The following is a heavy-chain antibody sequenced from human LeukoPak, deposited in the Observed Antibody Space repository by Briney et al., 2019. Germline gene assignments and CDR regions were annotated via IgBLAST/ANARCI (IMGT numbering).Heavy chain of an antibody. CDR3: TRGSQFLGIAVAGRYNWFDP. CDR1: GFTFGDYA. V-gene: IGHV3-49*03. D-gene: IGHD6-19*01. Sequence: GGSLRLSCTASGFTFGDYAMSWFRQAPGKGLEWVGFIRSKAYGGTTEYAASVKGRFTISRDDSKSIAYLQMNSLKTEDTAVYYCTRGSQFLGIAVAGRYNWFDPWGQGTLVTVSS. CDR2: IRSKAYGGTT. J-gene: IGHJ5*02.